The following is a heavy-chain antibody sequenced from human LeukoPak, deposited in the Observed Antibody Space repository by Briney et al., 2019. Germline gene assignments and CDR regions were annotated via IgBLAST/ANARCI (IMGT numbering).Heavy chain of an antibody. Sequence: GGSLRLSCAASGFTFSDYYMSWIRQAPGKGLEWVSYISSSGSTIHYADSVKGRFTISRDNAKNSLYLQMNSLRAEDTAVYYCARDRGVVVVPAPAYGMDVWGQGTTVTVSS. CDR3: ARDRGVVVVPAPAYGMDV. J-gene: IGHJ6*02. V-gene: IGHV3-11*01. CDR1: GFTFSDYY. D-gene: IGHD2-2*01. CDR2: ISSSGSTI.